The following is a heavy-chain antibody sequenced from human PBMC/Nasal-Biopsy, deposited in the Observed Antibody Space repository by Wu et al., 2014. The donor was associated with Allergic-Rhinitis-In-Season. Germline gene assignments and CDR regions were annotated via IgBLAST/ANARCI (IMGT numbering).Heavy chain of an antibody. J-gene: IGHJ3*01. CDR3: ASGSDWLSEGAFDV. Sequence: TLSLTCTVSGGSINGGAYSWSWIRQPPGKGLEWIGYVFHTGSTYYNPSLKSRVTISVDRSKSHFSLNLTSVTAADTAVYYCASGSDWLSEGAFDVWGQGTRVTVSS. D-gene: IGHD3-9*01. CDR2: VFHTGST. V-gene: IGHV4-30-2*01. CDR1: GGSINGGAYS.